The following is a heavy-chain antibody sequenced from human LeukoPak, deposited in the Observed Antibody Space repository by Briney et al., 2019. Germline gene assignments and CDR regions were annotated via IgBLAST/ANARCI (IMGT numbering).Heavy chain of an antibody. D-gene: IGHD3-10*02. V-gene: IGHV3-53*01. CDR1: GFSVSSNY. Sequence: GGSLRLSCAASGFSVSSNYVSWVRQAPGKGLEWVSVIYSGGTTYYADSIKGRFTISRDNSKNTLYLQMNSLRAEDTAVYYCAGAYYVDAFDIWGQGTMVTVSS. J-gene: IGHJ3*02. CDR2: IYSGGTT. CDR3: AGAYYVDAFDI.